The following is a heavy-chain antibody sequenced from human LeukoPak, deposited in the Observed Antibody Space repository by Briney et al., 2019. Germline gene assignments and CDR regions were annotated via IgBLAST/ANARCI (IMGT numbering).Heavy chain of an antibody. CDR2: INHSGRA. J-gene: IGHJ6*03. CDR1: GGSFSDYY. Sequence: SETLSLTWAVYGGSFSDYYWTWIRQPPGKGLEWIGEINHSGRANYSPSLKSRVTISVDTSKNQFSLRLSSVTAADTAVYYCARSVSGVESMAIVLTAAWYCIDGWGKGTTVIVSS. D-gene: IGHD2/OR15-2a*01. V-gene: IGHV4-34*01. CDR3: ARSVSGVESMAIVLTAAWYCIDG.